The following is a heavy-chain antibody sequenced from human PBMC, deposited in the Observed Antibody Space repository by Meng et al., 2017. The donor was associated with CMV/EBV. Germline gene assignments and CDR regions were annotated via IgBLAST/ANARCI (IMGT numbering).Heavy chain of an antibody. J-gene: IGHJ5*02. V-gene: IGHV3-23*01. CDR3: AKVEFGYSSSWYWFDP. CDR2: ISGSGGST. D-gene: IGHD6-13*01. Sequence: EVQLLESGGGLVQPGGSLRLSXAASGFTFSSYAMSWVRQAPGKGLEWVSAISGSGGSTYYADSVKGRFTISRDNSKNTLYLQMNSLRAEDTAVYYCAKVEFGYSSSWYWFDPWGQGTLVTVSS. CDR1: GFTFSSYA.